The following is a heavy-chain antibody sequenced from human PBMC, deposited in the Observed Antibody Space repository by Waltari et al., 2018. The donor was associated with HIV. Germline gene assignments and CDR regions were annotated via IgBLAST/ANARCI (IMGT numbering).Heavy chain of an antibody. J-gene: IGHJ4*02. CDR2: INPNSGGT. CDR3: TRVFRGTINYFDSRLGH. CDR1: GFTFSDYY. D-gene: IGHD3-22*01. Sequence: QVQLVQSGAEVKKPGASVKVSCKASGFTFSDYYMHWVRQAPGQGLEWMGWINPNSGGTRYSDKFQGRVTMTRDTSISTAYSELFRLRFDDTAIYYCTRVFRGTINYFDSRLGHWGQGTLVTVSS. V-gene: IGHV1-2*07.